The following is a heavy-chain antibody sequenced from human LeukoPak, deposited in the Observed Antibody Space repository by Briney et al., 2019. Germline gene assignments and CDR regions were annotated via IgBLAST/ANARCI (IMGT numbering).Heavy chain of an antibody. Sequence: SETLSLTCTVSGGSISSGSYYWSWIRQPAGKGLEWIGHIYASGGTKYNPSLESRVTISIDTFKNQFSLKLSSVTAADTAVYYCARAETQGGGYWFDPWGQGTLVTVSS. CDR3: ARAETQGGGYWFDP. CDR2: IYASGGT. CDR1: GGSISSGSYY. D-gene: IGHD3-10*01. V-gene: IGHV4-61*10. J-gene: IGHJ5*02.